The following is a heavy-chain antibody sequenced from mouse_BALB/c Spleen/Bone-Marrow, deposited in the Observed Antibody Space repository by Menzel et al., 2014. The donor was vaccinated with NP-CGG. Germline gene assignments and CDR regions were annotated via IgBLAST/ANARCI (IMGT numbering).Heavy chain of an antibody. Sequence: EVQLVESGPELVKPGASVKISCKASGYTFTDYNMHWVKQSHGKSLEWIGYIYPYNGGTGYNQKFKSKATLTVDNSSSTAYVELRSLTAEDSAVYYCARFRYVWYFDVWGAGTTVTVSS. CDR1: GYTFTDYN. CDR3: ARFRYVWYFDV. D-gene: IGHD2-14*01. V-gene: IGHV1S29*02. J-gene: IGHJ1*01. CDR2: IYPYNGGT.